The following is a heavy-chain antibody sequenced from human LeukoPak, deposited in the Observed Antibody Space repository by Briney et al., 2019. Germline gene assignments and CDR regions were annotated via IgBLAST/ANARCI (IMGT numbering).Heavy chain of an antibody. CDR1: GYTFTGYF. D-gene: IGHD3-10*01. V-gene: IGHV1-2*02. CDR3: ARDILPSFGPPAY. J-gene: IGHJ4*02. CDR2: INPNSGGT. Sequence: ASVKVSCKASGYTFTGYFIHWVRQAPGQGLEWMGWINPNSGGTNYAQKFQGRVTMTRDTSISTAYMELRSLRSDDTAVYYCARDILPSFGPPAYWGQGTLVTVSS.